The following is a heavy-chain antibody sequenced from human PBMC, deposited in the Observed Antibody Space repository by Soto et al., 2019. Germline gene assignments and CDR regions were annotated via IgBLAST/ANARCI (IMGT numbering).Heavy chain of an antibody. CDR2: ISSGNTI. CDR3: ARGTWGGDGMDV. J-gene: IGHJ6*02. Sequence: PGGSLRLSCAASGFTFSTYTINWVRQAPGKGLEWVSSISSGNTIFYADSVKDRFTISRDNAKDSVSLQMNSLRAEDTALYYCARGTWGGDGMDVWGLGTTVTVSS. D-gene: IGHD3-16*01. CDR1: GFTFSTYT. V-gene: IGHV3-21*01.